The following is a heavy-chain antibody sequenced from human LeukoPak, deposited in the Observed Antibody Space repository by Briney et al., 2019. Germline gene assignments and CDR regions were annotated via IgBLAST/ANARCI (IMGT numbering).Heavy chain of an antibody. CDR3: AKGYGYSYGYGLDY. V-gene: IGHV3-23*01. CDR1: GFTFSSYG. Sequence: GGSLRLSCAASGFTFSSYGMSGVRQAPGKGLEWVSGISGSGGSTYYADSVKGRFTMSRDNSKNTLYLQMNSLRAEDTAVYYCAKGYGYSYGYGLDYWGQGTLVTVSS. J-gene: IGHJ4*02. D-gene: IGHD5-18*01. CDR2: ISGSGGST.